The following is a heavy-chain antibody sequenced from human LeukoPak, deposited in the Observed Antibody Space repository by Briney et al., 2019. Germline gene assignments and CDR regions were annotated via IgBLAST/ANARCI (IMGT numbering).Heavy chain of an antibody. Sequence: GGSLRLSCAASGFTFSSYGMHWVRQAPGKGLEWVAFIRYDGSNKYYADSVKGRFTISRDNSKNTLYLQMNSLRAEDTAVYHCAKDGGYCSSTSCYERNYFDYWGQGTLVTVSS. D-gene: IGHD2-2*01. CDR2: IRYDGSNK. V-gene: IGHV3-30*02. J-gene: IGHJ4*02. CDR1: GFTFSSYG. CDR3: AKDGGYCSSTSCYERNYFDY.